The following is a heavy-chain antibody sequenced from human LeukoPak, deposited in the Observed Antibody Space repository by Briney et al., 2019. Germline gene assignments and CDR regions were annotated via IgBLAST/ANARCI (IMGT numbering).Heavy chain of an antibody. CDR1: GDSINSGGYY. CDR3: ARLAMVRGLDI. J-gene: IGHJ3*02. D-gene: IGHD3-10*01. CDR2: IQYSGST. V-gene: IGHV4-31*03. Sequence: SETLSLTCSVSGDSINSGGYYWNWIRQFPGKGLEWIGYIQYSGSTHYNTSLESRVTISVDTSKTQFSLKMTSLTAADTAVYYCARLAMVRGLDIWGQGTMVIVSS.